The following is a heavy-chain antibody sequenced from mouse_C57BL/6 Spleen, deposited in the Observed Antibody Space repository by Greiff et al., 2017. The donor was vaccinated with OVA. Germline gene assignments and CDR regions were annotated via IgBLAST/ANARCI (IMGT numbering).Heavy chain of an antibody. Sequence: LVESGPELVKPGASVKISCKASGYSFTGYYMNWVKQSPEKSLEWIGEINPSTGGTTYNQKFKAKATLTVDKSSSTAYMQLKSLTSEDSAVYYCARKRHSYGSSYWYFDVWGTGTTVTVSS. CDR1: GYSFTGYY. J-gene: IGHJ1*03. CDR2: INPSTGGT. V-gene: IGHV1-42*01. D-gene: IGHD1-1*01. CDR3: ARKRHSYGSSYWYFDV.